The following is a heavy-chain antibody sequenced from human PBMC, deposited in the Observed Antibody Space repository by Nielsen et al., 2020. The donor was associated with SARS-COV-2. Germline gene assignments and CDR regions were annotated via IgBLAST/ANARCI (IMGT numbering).Heavy chain of an antibody. Sequence: ASVKVSCKASGYTFTSYYMHWVRQAPGQGLEWMGIINPSGGSTSYAQKFQGRVTMTRDTSTSTAYMELRSLRSDDTAVYYCARVPLPHIVVVPAALFRLGMDVWGQGTTVTVSS. CDR3: ARVPLPHIVVVPAALFRLGMDV. D-gene: IGHD2-2*01. CDR1: GYTFTSYY. CDR2: INPSGGST. V-gene: IGHV1-46*01. J-gene: IGHJ6*02.